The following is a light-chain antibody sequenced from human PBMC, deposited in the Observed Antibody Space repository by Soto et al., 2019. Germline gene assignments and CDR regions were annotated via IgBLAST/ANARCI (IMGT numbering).Light chain of an antibody. Sequence: EIVMTQSPATLSVSPEERATLSCRASQSVSSNLDWYQQKPGQTPKLLIYVASTRATGIPARFSGSGSGTEFTLTISSLQSEDFAVYYCQQYNVWPPTFGGGTKVEFK. CDR3: QQYNVWPPT. V-gene: IGKV3-15*01. CDR1: QSVSSN. CDR2: VAS. J-gene: IGKJ4*01.